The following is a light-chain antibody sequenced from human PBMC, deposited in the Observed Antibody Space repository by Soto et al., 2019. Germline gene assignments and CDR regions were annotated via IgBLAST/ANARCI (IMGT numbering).Light chain of an antibody. CDR3: TSYPGSNVV. V-gene: IGLV2-8*01. Sequence: QSVLTQPPSASGSPGQSVTLSCTGTSSDVGRYNYVSWYQQHPGKAPKLMIYEVTKRPSGVPDRFSGSKSGNTASLSVSGLQAEDEADYYCTSYPGSNVVFGGGTKLTVL. J-gene: IGLJ2*01. CDR2: EVT. CDR1: SSDVGRYNY.